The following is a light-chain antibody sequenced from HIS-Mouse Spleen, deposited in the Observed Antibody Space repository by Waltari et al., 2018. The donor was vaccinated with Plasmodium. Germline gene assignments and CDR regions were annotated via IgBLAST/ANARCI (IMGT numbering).Light chain of an antibody. Sequence: QSVLTQPPSASGTPGQRVTISCSGSSSNIGSNTVNWYQQLPGTAPKLLIYINNRPPPGVPDRFSGSKSGTSASLAISGLQSEDEADYYCAAWDDSLNGLWVFGGGTKLTVL. CDR1: SSNIGSNT. J-gene: IGLJ3*02. CDR3: AAWDDSLNGLWV. CDR2: INN. V-gene: IGLV1-44*01.